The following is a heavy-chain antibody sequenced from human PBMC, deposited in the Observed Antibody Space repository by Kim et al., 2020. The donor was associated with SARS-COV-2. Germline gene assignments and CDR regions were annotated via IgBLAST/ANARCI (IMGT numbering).Heavy chain of an antibody. CDR3: ASGSSSTTNYGMDV. V-gene: IGHV3-74*01. D-gene: IGHD6-6*01. Sequence: ADTGKGRFTISRDNAKSTLYLQMNSLSAEDTAVYYCASGSSSTTNYGMDVWGQGTTVIVSS. J-gene: IGHJ6*02.